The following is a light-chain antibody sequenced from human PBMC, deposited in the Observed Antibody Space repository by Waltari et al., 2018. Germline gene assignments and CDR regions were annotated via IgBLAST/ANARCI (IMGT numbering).Light chain of an antibody. V-gene: IGKV3-20*01. CDR2: GAS. CDR3: QHYVRLPVS. CDR1: HSVSRS. Sequence: EIVLTHSPATLSLSPGERAPLSCRASHSVSRSLAWYQQKPGQAPRLLIYGASSRATGVPDRFSGSGSGTDFSLTISRLEPEDFAVYYCQHYVRLPVSFGQGTKVEIK. J-gene: IGKJ1*01.